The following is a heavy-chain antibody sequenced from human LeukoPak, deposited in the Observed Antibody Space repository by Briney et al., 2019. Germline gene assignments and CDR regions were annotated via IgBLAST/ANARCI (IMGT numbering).Heavy chain of an antibody. Sequence: PGGSLRLSCAASGLTFSSCSMNWVRQAPGKGLEWVSPISSSSSYIYYADSVKGRFTISRDNAKNSLYLQMNSLRAEDTAVYYCAGGRQQLGFDYWGQGTLVTVSS. CDR2: ISSSSSYI. D-gene: IGHD6-13*01. V-gene: IGHV3-21*01. CDR3: AGGRQQLGFDY. J-gene: IGHJ4*02. CDR1: GLTFSSCS.